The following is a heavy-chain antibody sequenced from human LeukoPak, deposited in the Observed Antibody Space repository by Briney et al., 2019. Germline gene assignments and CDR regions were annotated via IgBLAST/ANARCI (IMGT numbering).Heavy chain of an antibody. J-gene: IGHJ3*02. Sequence: PGESLRLSCAASGFTFSSYGMSWVRQAPGKGLEWVSSISGSGGTTYYADSVKGRFTISRDNSKSTLYLQMNSLRADDTAVYSCAKDPPTVMANAFHIWGQGTMVTVS. CDR3: AKDPPTVMANAFHI. D-gene: IGHD5-18*01. CDR2: ISGSGGTT. CDR1: GFTFSSYG. V-gene: IGHV3-23*01.